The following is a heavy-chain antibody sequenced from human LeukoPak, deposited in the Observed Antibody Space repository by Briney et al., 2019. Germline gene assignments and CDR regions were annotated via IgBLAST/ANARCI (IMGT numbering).Heavy chain of an antibody. D-gene: IGHD6-13*01. CDR2: MNPNSGNT. Sequence: ASVKVSCKASGYTFTSYDINWVRQGTGQGLEWMGWMNPNSGNTGYAQKFQGRVTMTRNTSISTAYMEVSGLRSEDMAVYYCARGYSMDYWGQGTLVAVSS. CDR1: GYTFTSYD. V-gene: IGHV1-8*01. CDR3: ARGYSMDY. J-gene: IGHJ4*02.